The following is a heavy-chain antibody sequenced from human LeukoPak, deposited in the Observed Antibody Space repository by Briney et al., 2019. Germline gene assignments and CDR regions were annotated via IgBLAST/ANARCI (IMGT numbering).Heavy chain of an antibody. V-gene: IGHV3-15*01. CDR3: TTAVAGVITFDY. Sequence: GGSLRLSCAASGFTFSNAWMSWVRQAPGKGLEWVARIKSKTDGGTIDYAGSVKGRFTISRGDSKNTPYLQLNTLKTEDTAVYYCTTAVAGVITFDYWGQGTLVTVSS. CDR2: IKSKTDGGTI. J-gene: IGHJ4*02. CDR1: GFTFSNAW. D-gene: IGHD6-19*01.